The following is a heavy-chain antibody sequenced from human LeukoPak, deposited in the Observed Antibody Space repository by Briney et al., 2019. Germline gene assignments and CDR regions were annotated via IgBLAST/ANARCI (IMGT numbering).Heavy chain of an antibody. CDR2: ITGSSSYI. V-gene: IGHV3-21*01. J-gene: IGHJ3*02. CDR1: GFTFSTYY. CDR3: AKSPAVDAAFDI. Sequence: GGSLRLSCAASGFTFSTYYMNWVRQAPGKGLEWVSFITGSSSYIYYTDSVKGRFTISRDNAKNSLFLQMNSLRDEDTAVYYCAKSPAVDAAFDIWGQGTMVTVSS. D-gene: IGHD4-23*01.